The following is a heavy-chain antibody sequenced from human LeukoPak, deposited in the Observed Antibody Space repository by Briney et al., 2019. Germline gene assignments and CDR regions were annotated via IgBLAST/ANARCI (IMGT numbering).Heavy chain of an antibody. CDR2: INAYNGNT. Sequence: ASVKVSCKASGYTFINFAINWGRQAPGQRPEWMGWINAYNGNTKYSQKFQDRVTITRDTSASTAYMELANLTSEDTAVYYCARGPRAAADDYWGQGSLVTVSS. CDR3: ARGPRAAADDY. J-gene: IGHJ4*02. CDR1: GYTFINFA. V-gene: IGHV1-3*01. D-gene: IGHD6-13*01.